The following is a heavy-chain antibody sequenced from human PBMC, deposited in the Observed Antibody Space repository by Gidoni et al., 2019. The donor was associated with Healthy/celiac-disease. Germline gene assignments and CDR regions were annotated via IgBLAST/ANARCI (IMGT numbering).Heavy chain of an antibody. CDR3: TVQYSSSWHVLFDY. D-gene: IGHD6-13*01. V-gene: IGHV3-49*04. J-gene: IGHJ4*02. CDR2: IRSKAYGGKT. CDR1: GFTFGDYA. Sequence: EVQLVESGGGLVQPGRSLRLSCTASGFTFGDYAMSWVRQAPGKGRGWVGFIRSKAYGGKTEYAASVKGRFTISRDDSKSIAYLQMNSLKTEDTAVYYCTVQYSSSWHVLFDYCGQGTLVTVSS.